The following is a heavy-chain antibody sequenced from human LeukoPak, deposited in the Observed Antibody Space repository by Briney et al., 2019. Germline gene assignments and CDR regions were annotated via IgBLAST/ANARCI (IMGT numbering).Heavy chain of an antibody. Sequence: KTWETLSLTCTIHGGYLSGYYGSWVRQHPGKGLEWSPEINPSGTTNYNTSRKSRVTISVDTSKNQFSLNLTSLTAADTAIYYRASGRGRYYGMDVWGQGTAVTVSS. CDR1: GGYLSGYY. V-gene: IGHV4-34*01. CDR2: INPSGTT. CDR3: ASGRGRYYGMDV. J-gene: IGHJ6*02.